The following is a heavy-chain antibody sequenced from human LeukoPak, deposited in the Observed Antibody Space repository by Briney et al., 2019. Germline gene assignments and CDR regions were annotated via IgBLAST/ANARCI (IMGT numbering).Heavy chain of an antibody. CDR1: GGSISCSSYY. Sequence: SETLSLTCTVSGGSISCSSYYWGWIRQPPGKGLEWIGSIYYSGSTYYNPSLKSRVTLSVDMSKNQFYLNLSSVTAADTAVYYCAAGLTTVPSWGQGTLVTVSS. V-gene: IGHV4-39*07. D-gene: IGHD4-17*01. CDR3: AAGLTTVPS. CDR2: IYYSGST. J-gene: IGHJ5*02.